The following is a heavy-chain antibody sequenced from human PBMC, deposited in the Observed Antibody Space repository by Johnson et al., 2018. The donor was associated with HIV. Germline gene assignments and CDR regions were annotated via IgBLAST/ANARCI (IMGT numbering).Heavy chain of an antibody. D-gene: IGHD3-10*01. V-gene: IGHV3-13*01. J-gene: IGHJ3*01. CDR1: GLSFSNFD. CDR2: ISGTAGDT. Sequence: VQLVESGGGVVQPGKSLTLSCVASGLSFSNFDIHWVRQAPGKGLEWVSAISGTAGDTYYPGSVKGRFPISRENAKNSLYLQMHSLRTEDTALYYCAKDHNYGSYLLAFDVWGQGTTVTVSS. CDR3: AKDHNYGSYLLAFDV.